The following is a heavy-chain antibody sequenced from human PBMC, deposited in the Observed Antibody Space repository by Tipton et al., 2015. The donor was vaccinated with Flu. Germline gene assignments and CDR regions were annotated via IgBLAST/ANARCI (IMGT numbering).Heavy chain of an antibody. V-gene: IGHV3-74*01. J-gene: IGHJ5*02. Sequence: SLRLSCAASGFTLSSYWMSWVRQAPGKGLVWVSEIQTDGSVTNYADSVKGRFTISRDNAKNTLFLQMNSLRAEDTAVYHCARAWAAAGSAWGQGTLVAVSS. CDR3: ARAWAAAGSA. CDR1: GFTLSSYW. D-gene: IGHD6-13*01. CDR2: IQTDGSVT.